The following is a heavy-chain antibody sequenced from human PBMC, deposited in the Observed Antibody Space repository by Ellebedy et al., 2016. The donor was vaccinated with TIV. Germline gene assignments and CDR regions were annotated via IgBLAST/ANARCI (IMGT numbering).Heavy chain of an antibody. J-gene: IGHJ6*02. CDR1: GYTFTSYG. D-gene: IGHD3-3*01. Sequence: AASVKVSCKTSGYTFTSYGIHWVRQAPGQGLEWMGWISPYNGNTNYAQKFRCRVTMTTDTSTRTAYMELRSLRSDDTALYFCARDQSITVSGVASYYYYGMDVWGQGTTVTVSS. CDR2: ISPYNGNT. V-gene: IGHV1-18*04. CDR3: ARDQSITVSGVASYYYYGMDV.